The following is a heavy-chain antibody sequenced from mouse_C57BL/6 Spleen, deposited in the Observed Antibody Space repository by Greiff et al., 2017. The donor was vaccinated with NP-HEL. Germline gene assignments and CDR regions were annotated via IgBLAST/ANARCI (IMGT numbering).Heavy chain of an antibody. D-gene: IGHD1-1*01. CDR1: GYTFTDYY. Sequence: VQLQQSGPELVKPGASVKISCKASGYTFTDYYMNWVKQSHGKSLEWIGDINPNNGGTSYNQKFKGKATLTVDKSSSTAYMELRSLTSEDSAVYYCARTTTVVAPFGYWGQGTTLTVSS. J-gene: IGHJ2*01. V-gene: IGHV1-26*01. CDR3: ARTTTVVAPFGY. CDR2: INPNNGGT.